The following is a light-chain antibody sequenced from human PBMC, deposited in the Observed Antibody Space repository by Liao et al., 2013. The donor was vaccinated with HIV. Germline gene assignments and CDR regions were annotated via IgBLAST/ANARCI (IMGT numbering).Light chain of an antibody. V-gene: IGLV3-1*01. CDR2: QDS. CDR1: KLGDKY. CDR3: QVWDSSSDHPGV. J-gene: IGLJ3*02. Sequence: SYELTQPPSVSVSPGQTASITCSGDKLGDKYACWYQQKPGQSPFLVIYQDSKRPSGIPERFSGSNSGNTATLTISRVEAGDEADYYCQVWDSSSDHPGVFGGGTKLTVL.